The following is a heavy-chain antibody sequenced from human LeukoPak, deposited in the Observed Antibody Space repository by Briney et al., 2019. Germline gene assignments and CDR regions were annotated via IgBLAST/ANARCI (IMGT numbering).Heavy chain of an antibody. J-gene: IGHJ6*02. CDR2: ISWNSRII. V-gene: IGHV3-9*01. CDR3: VKDNGGGFGENYYYYGLGV. CDR1: GFTFEDYA. D-gene: IGHD3-10*01. Sequence: PGGSLRLSCSASGFTFEDYAMHWVRQAPGKGLEWVSGISWNSRIIDYVESVKGRFTIFRDNARDSLYLQMDSLRVEDTALYYCVKDNGGGFGENYYYYGLGVWGQGTTVTVS.